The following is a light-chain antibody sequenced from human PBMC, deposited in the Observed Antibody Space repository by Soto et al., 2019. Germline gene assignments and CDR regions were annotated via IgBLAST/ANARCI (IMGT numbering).Light chain of an antibody. CDR2: NNT. Sequence: QSVLTQPPSVSETPGQRVTISCSGSSSNIGSNTVNSYQQHPETAPKLLIYNNTQRPSGGPDPFSCSNSGTSAALAISGLQSEDEADYYCSVWDDSLNGCVFGAGTKLTVL. CDR1: SSNIGSNT. J-gene: IGLJ2*01. CDR3: SVWDDSLNGCV. V-gene: IGLV1-44*01.